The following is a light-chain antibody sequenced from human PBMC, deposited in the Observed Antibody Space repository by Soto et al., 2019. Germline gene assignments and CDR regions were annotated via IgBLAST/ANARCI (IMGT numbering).Light chain of an antibody. CDR2: WAS. J-gene: IGKJ5*01. Sequence: IVMTQSPDSLAVSLGERATIHCKSSQSVXYSSNNKNYLAWYQQKPGQPPKLLIYWASTRESGVPDRFSGSGSGTDFTLTISSLQAEDVAVYYCQQYYSTPITFGQGTRLEIK. V-gene: IGKV4-1*01. CDR3: QQYYSTPIT. CDR1: QSVXYSSNNKNY.